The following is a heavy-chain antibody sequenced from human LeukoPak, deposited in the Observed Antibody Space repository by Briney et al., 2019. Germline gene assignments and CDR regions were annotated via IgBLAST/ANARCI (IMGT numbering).Heavy chain of an antibody. CDR1: GYSISSGYY. Sequence: SETLSLTCTVSGYSISSGYYWGWIRQPPGKGLEWIGEINHSGSTNYNPSLKSRVTISVDTSKNQFSLKLSSVTAADTAVYYCASRRVTTHYFDYWGQGTLVTVSS. J-gene: IGHJ4*02. CDR2: INHSGST. CDR3: ASRRVTTHYFDY. V-gene: IGHV4-38-2*02. D-gene: IGHD4-17*01.